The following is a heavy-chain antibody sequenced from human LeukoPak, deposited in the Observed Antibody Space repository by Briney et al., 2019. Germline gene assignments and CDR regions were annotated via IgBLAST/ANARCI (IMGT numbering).Heavy chain of an antibody. J-gene: IGHJ4*02. CDR3: VRDRTYGTDY. V-gene: IGHV4-39*07. Sequence: PSETLSLTCTVSGGSISSSSYYWGWIRQPPGKGLEWIGSIYYSGSTYYNPSLKSRVTISVDTSKNQFSLTLTSVTAADTAVYYCVRDRTYGTDYWGQGTLVTVSS. CDR1: GGSISSSSYY. D-gene: IGHD3-10*01. CDR2: IYYSGST.